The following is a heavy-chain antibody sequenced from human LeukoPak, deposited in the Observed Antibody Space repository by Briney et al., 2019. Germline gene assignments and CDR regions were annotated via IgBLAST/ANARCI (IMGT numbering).Heavy chain of an antibody. D-gene: IGHD3-10*01. V-gene: IGHV5-51*01. CDR3: ARVEWFGTQKPDY. J-gene: IGHJ4*02. CDR2: IYPHDSDT. Sequence: GESLKISCKGSGYKFTNYWLAWVRQMPGKGLEWMGIIYPHDSDTRYRPSFQGQVTISADKSTSTAYLQWSSLKASDTAVYYCARVEWFGTQKPDYWGQGTLVAVSS. CDR1: GYKFTNYW.